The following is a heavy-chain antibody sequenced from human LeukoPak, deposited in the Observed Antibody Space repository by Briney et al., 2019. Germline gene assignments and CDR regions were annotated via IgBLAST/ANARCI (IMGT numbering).Heavy chain of an antibody. Sequence: PGGSLRLSCSASGFTFSTYVMSWVRQAPGEGLEWVGTIRGSGDSTYDADSVTGRVTISSDNYKNTVYLQLHSLSGHDKAVDYCAKKGITAAESFVFWGQGTLGTVSS. V-gene: IGHV3-23*01. J-gene: IGHJ4*02. CDR2: IRGSGDST. D-gene: IGHD6-13*01. CDR3: AKKGITAAESFVF. CDR1: GFTFSTYV.